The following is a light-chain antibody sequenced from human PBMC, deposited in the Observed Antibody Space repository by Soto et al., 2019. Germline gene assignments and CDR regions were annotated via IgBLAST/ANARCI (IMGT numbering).Light chain of an antibody. V-gene: IGLV2-14*01. CDR3: SSYRSSSTRV. Sequence: QSVLTQPASVSGSLGQSITISCTGTSSDVGGYNYVSWYQQHPGNAPKLMIYEVSNRPSGVSNRFSGSKSGNTAYLTISGLQAEDEADYYCSSYRSSSTRVFGGGTKPTVL. CDR2: EVS. CDR1: SSDVGGYNY. J-gene: IGLJ3*02.